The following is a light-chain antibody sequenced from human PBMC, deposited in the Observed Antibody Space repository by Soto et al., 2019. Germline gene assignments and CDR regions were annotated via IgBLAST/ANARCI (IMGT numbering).Light chain of an antibody. Sequence: EIVLTQTPLSLSVTPGQPASISCKSSQSLLHSDGKTYLYWYLQRPGQPPQALMYEASNRFSGVPDRFSGSGSGTDFTLKISRVEADDVGVYYCMQGTQFPRTFGQGTKVDIK. CDR1: QSLLHSDGKTY. CDR3: MQGTQFPRT. CDR2: EAS. V-gene: IGKV2D-29*01. J-gene: IGKJ1*01.